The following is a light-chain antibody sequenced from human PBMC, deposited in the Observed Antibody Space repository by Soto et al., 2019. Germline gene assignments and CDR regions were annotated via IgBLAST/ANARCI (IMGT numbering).Light chain of an antibody. CDR2: DAS. CDR1: QSISRW. Sequence: DIQMTQSPSTLSASVGDRVTITCRASQSISRWLAWYQQKPGKAPKLLIYDASNLETGVPSRFSGSGSGTDFTLTISSLQPEDIATYYCQQFDNPNLTVTFGGGTKVDIK. V-gene: IGKV1-33*01. CDR3: QQFDNPNLTVT. J-gene: IGKJ4*01.